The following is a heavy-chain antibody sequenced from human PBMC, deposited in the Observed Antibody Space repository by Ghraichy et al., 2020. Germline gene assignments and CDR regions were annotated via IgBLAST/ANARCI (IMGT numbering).Heavy chain of an antibody. CDR3: GRDRPYLTVTAGMDV. CDR2: INRSGDT. CDR1: GGSFSGYY. Sequence: QTLSLTCTVHGGSFSGYYWRWIRQAPGEGLEWIGEINRSGDTKYNPSLKSRTTISMDTSKNQFSLSLISVTAADTAVYYCGRDRPYLTVTAGMDVWGQGTTVTVSS. D-gene: IGHD4-17*01. V-gene: IGHV4-34*01. J-gene: IGHJ6*02.